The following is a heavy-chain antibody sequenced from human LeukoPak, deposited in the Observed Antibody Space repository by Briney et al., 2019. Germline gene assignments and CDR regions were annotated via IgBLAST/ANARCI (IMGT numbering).Heavy chain of an antibody. CDR2: ISGGGGTT. CDR3: AKVSSSWYNAEYDY. Sequence: GGSLRLSCAASGFTFSGYAMDWVRQAPGKGLEWVSAISGGGGTTYYTDSVKGRFTVSRDNSKNTLYLQMNSLRAEDTAVYYCAKVSSSWYNAEYDYWGQGTLVTVSS. V-gene: IGHV3-23*01. CDR1: GFTFSGYA. D-gene: IGHD6-13*01. J-gene: IGHJ4*02.